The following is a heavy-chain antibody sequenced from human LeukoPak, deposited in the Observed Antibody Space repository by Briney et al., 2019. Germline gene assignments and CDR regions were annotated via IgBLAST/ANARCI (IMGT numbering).Heavy chain of an antibody. J-gene: IGHJ4*02. CDR3: ARDAAYGSGSYYFIGY. CDR2: IIPILGIA. V-gene: IGHV1-69*04. D-gene: IGHD3-10*01. Sequence: SVKVSCKASGGTFSSYAISWVRQAPGQGLEWMGRIIPILGIANYAQKFQGRVTITADKSTSTAYMELSSLRSEDTAVYYCARDAAYGSGSYYFIGYWGQGTLVTVSS. CDR1: GGTFSSYA.